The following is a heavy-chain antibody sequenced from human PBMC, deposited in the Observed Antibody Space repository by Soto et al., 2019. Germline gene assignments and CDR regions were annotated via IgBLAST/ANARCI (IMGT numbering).Heavy chain of an antibody. D-gene: IGHD3-9*01. CDR3: ARGPLRYFDWLPDT. J-gene: IGHJ4*02. CDR1: GGSSSGYY. CDR2: INHSGST. Sequence: LSLTCAVYGGSSSGYYWSWIRQPPGKGLEWIGEINHSGSTNYNPSLKSRVTISVDTSKNQFSLKLSSVTAADTAVYYCARGPLRYFDWLPDTWGQGTLVTVSS. V-gene: IGHV4-34*01.